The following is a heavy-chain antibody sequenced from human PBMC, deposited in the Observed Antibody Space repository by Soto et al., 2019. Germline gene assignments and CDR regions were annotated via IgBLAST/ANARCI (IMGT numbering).Heavy chain of an antibody. D-gene: IGHD2-15*01. CDR3: TRASTVVADFDC. V-gene: IGHV3-73*01. J-gene: IGHJ4*02. Sequence: QPWRSRRLAGSASVFTFSGSAMHWVRQGYGKGLAWVGRIRSKANSYATAYAASVKARFTISRDDSKSTAYLQMNSLKTEDTAVYYCTRASTVVADFDCWGQGTRVSVSS. CDR2: IRSKANSYAT. CDR1: VFTFSGSA.